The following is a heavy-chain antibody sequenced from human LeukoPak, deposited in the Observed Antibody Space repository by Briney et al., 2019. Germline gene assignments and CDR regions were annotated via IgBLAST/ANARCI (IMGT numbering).Heavy chain of an antibody. Sequence: SETLSLTCAVYGGSFSGYYWSWIRQPPGKGLEWIGEVNHSGSTSYNLSLKSRVTISVDTSKNQFSLKLSSVTAADTAVYYCARGARKYYDYVWGTLDYWGQGSLVTVSS. CDR2: VNHSGST. J-gene: IGHJ4*02. CDR1: GGSFSGYY. CDR3: ARGARKYYDYVWGTLDY. D-gene: IGHD3-16*01. V-gene: IGHV4-34*01.